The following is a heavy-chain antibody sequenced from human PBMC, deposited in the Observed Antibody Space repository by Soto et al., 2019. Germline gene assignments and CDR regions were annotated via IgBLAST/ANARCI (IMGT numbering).Heavy chain of an antibody. Sequence: QVQLQESGPGLVKPSGTLSLTCAVSSGSISSSNWWSWVRQPPGKGLEWIGEIYHSGSTNYNPSLKSRVTMSVDKSKNQFSLKLSSVTAADTAVYYCASKMYYDILTGYGPFDYWGQGTLVTVSS. CDR1: SGSISSSNW. D-gene: IGHD3-9*01. J-gene: IGHJ4*02. CDR2: IYHSGST. CDR3: ASKMYYDILTGYGPFDY. V-gene: IGHV4-4*02.